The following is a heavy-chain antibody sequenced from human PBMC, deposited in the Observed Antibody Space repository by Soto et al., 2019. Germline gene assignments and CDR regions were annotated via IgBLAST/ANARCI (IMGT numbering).Heavy chain of an antibody. J-gene: IGHJ4*02. CDR1: GVTISTYY. Sequence: ASETLSLTCAVSGVTISTYYWSWIRQPPGKRLEWIGYNYHSGTTNYNPSLKSRVTISVDTSKNQFSLRLTSVTAADTAIYYCVREAYIGYGHAIDHWGQGILVT. V-gene: IGHV4-59*01. D-gene: IGHD5-12*01. CDR3: VREAYIGYGHAIDH. CDR2: NYHSGTT.